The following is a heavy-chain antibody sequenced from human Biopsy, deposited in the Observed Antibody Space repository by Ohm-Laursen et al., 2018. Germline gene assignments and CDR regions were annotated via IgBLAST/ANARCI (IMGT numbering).Heavy chain of an antibody. CDR3: ARAVDYYDPYYYYGLDV. CDR1: GGSFSGYS. CDR2: INHRGST. Sequence: TLSLTWAVYGGSFSGYSWSWIRQPPGKGLEWIGEINHRGSTNYNLSLKSRVTISVDTSKNQFSLKFRSVTAADTAVYYCARAVDYYDPYYYYGLDVWGQGTTVTVSS. J-gene: IGHJ6*02. D-gene: IGHD3-16*01. V-gene: IGHV4-34*01.